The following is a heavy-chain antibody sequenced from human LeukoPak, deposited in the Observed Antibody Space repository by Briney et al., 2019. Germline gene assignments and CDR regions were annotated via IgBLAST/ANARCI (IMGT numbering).Heavy chain of an antibody. CDR3: AKDRRELDVFDI. CDR2: ISGSGRTT. Sequence: GWSLTVSCLASRFTLNTYAMSWVRPAPGKGLAGVSGISGSGRTTYYADSVKGRFTISRDNSKNTLFVQMNSLRAEDTAVYYCAKDRRELDVFDIWGQGTMVTVSS. V-gene: IGHV3-23*01. CDR1: RFTLNTYA. J-gene: IGHJ3*02.